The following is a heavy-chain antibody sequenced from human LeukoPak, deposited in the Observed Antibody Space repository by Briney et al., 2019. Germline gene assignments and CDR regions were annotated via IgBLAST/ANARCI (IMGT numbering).Heavy chain of an antibody. CDR3: AIQYSGSYYVDAFDI. Sequence: PGGSLRLSCAASGFTFSSYEMNWVRQAPGKGLEWVSYISSSGSTIYYADSVKGRFTISRDNAKISLYLQMNSLRAEDTAVYYCAIQYSGSYYVDAFDIWGQGTMVTVSS. CDR2: ISSSGSTI. CDR1: GFTFSSYE. J-gene: IGHJ3*02. V-gene: IGHV3-48*03. D-gene: IGHD1-26*01.